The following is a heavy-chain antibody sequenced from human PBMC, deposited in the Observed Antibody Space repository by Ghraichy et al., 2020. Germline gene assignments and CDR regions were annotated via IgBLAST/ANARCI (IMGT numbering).Heavy chain of an antibody. CDR3: AREAGTPYYYDSSGYTLDY. D-gene: IGHD3-22*01. V-gene: IGHV1-2*02. J-gene: IGHJ4*02. CDR1: GNTFTGYY. CDR2: INPNSGGT. Sequence: ASVQASCKASGNTFTGYYMHWVRQAPGQGLEWMGWINPNSGGTNYAQKFQGRVTMTGDTSISTAYMELSRLRSDDTAVYYCAREAGTPYYYDSSGYTLDYWGQGTLVTVSS.